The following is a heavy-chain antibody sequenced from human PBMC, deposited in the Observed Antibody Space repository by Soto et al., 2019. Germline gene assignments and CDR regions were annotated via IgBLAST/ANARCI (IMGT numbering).Heavy chain of an antibody. D-gene: IGHD5-12*01. CDR2: IFSSGST. V-gene: IGHV4-4*07. Sequence: SETLSLTCTVSGGSINTFYGSWVRPPAGKGLEWIGRIFSSGSTSFNPSLESRVAMSVDTSKNHFSLNLSSVTAADMAVYYCAREGSYSAYNFAHGIQLWSFDFWGQGALVTVSS. CDR3: AREGSYSAYNFAHGIQLWSFDF. J-gene: IGHJ4*02. CDR1: GGSINTFY.